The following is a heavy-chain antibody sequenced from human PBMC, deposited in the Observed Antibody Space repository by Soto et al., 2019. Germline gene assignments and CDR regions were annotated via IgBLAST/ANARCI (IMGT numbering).Heavy chain of an antibody. CDR3: ARVPSYSTLDY. CDR2: ISAYNGDT. CDR1: GYTFTSYG. D-gene: IGHD2-21*01. J-gene: IGHJ4*02. Sequence: QVQLLQSGAEVKQPGASVKVSCKASGYTFTSYGVSWVRQAPGQGLAWMGWISAYNGDTKYSQKFQGRISLTTDTYTRTAYMELRSLRSDDTAVYYCARVPSYSTLDYWGQGTLVTVSS. V-gene: IGHV1-18*04.